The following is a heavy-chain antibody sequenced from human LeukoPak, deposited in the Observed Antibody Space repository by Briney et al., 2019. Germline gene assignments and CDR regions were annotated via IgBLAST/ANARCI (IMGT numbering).Heavy chain of an antibody. CDR3: AKGVQLWWYFDY. J-gene: IGHJ4*02. D-gene: IGHD5-18*01. CDR2: IGGSGGST. CDR1: GFTFSSYA. Sequence: GGSLRLSCAASGFTFSSYAMSWVRQAPGKGLEWVSCIGGSGGSTYYADSVKGRFTISRDDSKNTLYLQMNSLRAEDTAVYYCAKGVQLWWYFDYWGQGTLVTVSS. V-gene: IGHV3-23*01.